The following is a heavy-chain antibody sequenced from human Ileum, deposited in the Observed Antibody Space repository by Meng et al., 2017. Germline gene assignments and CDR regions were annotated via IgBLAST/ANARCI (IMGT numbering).Heavy chain of an antibody. CDR2: IYWSDEK. CDR1: GFSLSTSGVG. Sequence: QITWKEFGPTLVNPTQTLTLTCPFSGFSLSTSGVGVGWIRQPPGKALEWLAVIYWSDEKRYSPTLKRRLTITKDTSKNQVVLTVTNMDTVDTATYYCAHRRGMSTTGGLFDPWGQGTLVTVSS. D-gene: IGHD1-1*01. V-gene: IGHV2-5*01. J-gene: IGHJ5*02. CDR3: AHRRGMSTTGGLFDP.